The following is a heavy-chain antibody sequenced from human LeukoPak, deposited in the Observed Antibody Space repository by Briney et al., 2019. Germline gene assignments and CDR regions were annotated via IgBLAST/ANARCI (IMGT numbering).Heavy chain of an antibody. CDR1: GFTFSSYA. Sequence: PGGSLRLSCAASGFTFSSYAMSWVRQAPGKGLEWVSAISGSGGSTYYADSVKGRFTISRDNSKNTLYLQMNSLRAEDTAVCYCAKDTPGGDYYDSSPLDYWGQGTLVTVSS. CDR3: AKDTPGGDYYDSSPLDY. V-gene: IGHV3-23*01. D-gene: IGHD3-22*01. CDR2: ISGSGGST. J-gene: IGHJ4*02.